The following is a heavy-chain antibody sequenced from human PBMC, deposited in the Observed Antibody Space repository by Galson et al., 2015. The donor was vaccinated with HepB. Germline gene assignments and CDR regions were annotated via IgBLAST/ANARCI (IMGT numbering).Heavy chain of an antibody. CDR3: ARVGVDGYYDFWSGYYYHYYYNLDL. V-gene: IGHV3-21*01. CDR1: GFTFSSYS. D-gene: IGHD3-3*01. CDR2: ISSSSSYI. Sequence: LRLSCAASGFTFSSYSMNWVRQAPGKGLEWVSSISSSSSYIYYADSVKGRFTISRDNAKNSLYLQMNSLRAEDTAVYYCARVGVDGYYDFWSGYYYHYYYNLDLWRKGTTVTVSS. J-gene: IGHJ6*03.